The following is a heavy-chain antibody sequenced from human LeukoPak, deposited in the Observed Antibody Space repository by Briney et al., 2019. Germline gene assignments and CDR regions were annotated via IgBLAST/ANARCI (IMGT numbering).Heavy chain of an antibody. V-gene: IGHV5-51*01. CDR1: GYSFTSYW. CDR3: ARQGGYCSGGSCYRMRAFDI. D-gene: IGHD2-15*01. J-gene: IGHJ3*02. CDR2: IYPGDSDT. Sequence: GESLKISCKGSGYSFTSYWIGWVRQMPGKGLEWMGIIYPGDSDTRYSPSFQGQVTISADKSISTAYLQWSSLKASDTAMYYCARQGGYCSGGSCYRMRAFDIWGQGTMVTVSS.